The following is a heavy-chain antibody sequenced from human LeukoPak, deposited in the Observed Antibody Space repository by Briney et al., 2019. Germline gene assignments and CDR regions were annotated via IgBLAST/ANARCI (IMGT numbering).Heavy chain of an antibody. CDR3: ARSALWFGELLLPFDY. D-gene: IGHD3-10*01. CDR2: INPNSGGT. V-gene: IGHV1-2*02. CDR1: GYTFTGYY. J-gene: IGHJ4*02. Sequence: ASVKVSCKASGYTFTGYYMHWVRQAPGQGLEWMGWINPNSGGTNYAQKFQGRVTMTRDTSISTAYMELSRLRSDDTAVYYCARSALWFGELLLPFDYWGQGTLVTVSS.